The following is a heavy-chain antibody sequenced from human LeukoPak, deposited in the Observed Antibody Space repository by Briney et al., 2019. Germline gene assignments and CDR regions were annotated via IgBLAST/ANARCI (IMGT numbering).Heavy chain of an antibody. CDR3: ARLRTRITMVRGVVFDY. D-gene: IGHD3-10*01. V-gene: IGHV4-34*01. CDR1: GGSFSGYY. CDR2: INHSGST. Sequence: SETLSLTCAVYGGSFSGYYWSWIRQPPGKGLEWIGEINHSGSTNYNPSLKSRVTISVDTSKNQFSLKLSSVTAADTAVYYCARLRTRITMVRGVVFDYWGQGTLVTVSS. J-gene: IGHJ4*02.